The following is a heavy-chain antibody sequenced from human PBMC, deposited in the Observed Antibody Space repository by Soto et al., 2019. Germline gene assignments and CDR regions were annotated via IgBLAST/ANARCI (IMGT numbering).Heavy chain of an antibody. D-gene: IGHD5-18*01. Sequence: ASVKVSCKASGYTFTSYAMHWVRQAPGQRLEWMGWINAGNGNTKYSQKFQGRVTITRDTSASTAYMELSSLRSEDTAVYYCARDQVDTAMVIDYYYYVMDVWGQGTRVTVSS. CDR1: GYTFTSYA. CDR2: INAGNGNT. CDR3: ARDQVDTAMVIDYYYYVMDV. V-gene: IGHV1-3*01. J-gene: IGHJ6*02.